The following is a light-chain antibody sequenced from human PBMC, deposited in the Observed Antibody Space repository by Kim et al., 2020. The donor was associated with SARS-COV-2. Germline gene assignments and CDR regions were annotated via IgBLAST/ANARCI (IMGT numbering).Light chain of an antibody. CDR3: QQYYSIPLT. CDR2: WAS. V-gene: IGKV4-1*01. J-gene: IGKJ4*01. CDR1: QSVLYSSNNKNY. Sequence: DIVMTQSPDSLAVSLGERGTINCKSSQSVLYSSNNKNYLAWYQQKPGQPPKLLIYWASTRESGVPDRFSGSGSGTDFTLTISTLQAEDVAVYYCQQYYSIPLTFGGGTKLEI.